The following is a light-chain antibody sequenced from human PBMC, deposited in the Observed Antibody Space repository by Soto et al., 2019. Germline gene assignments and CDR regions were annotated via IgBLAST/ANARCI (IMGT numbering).Light chain of an antibody. Sequence: QSALTQPPSASGSPGQSVTISCTGTSSDVGGYNYVSWYQQHPGKAPKLIIFEVSERPSGVPNRFSGSKSGNTASLAISGLQSEDEADYYCAAWDDSLNGSYVFGTGTKLTVL. CDR1: SSDVGGYNY. J-gene: IGLJ1*01. CDR2: EVS. V-gene: IGLV2-8*01. CDR3: AAWDDSLNGSYV.